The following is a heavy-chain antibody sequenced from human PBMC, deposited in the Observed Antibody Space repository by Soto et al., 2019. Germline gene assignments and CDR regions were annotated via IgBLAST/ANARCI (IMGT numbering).Heavy chain of an antibody. D-gene: IGHD5-18*01. CDR3: ARGGYSYAAPLFDY. CDR1: GFTFSSYS. Sequence: PGGSLRLSCAASGFTFSSYSMNWVRQAPGKGLEWVSSISSSSSYIYYADSVKGRFTISRDNAKNSLYLQMNSLRAEDTAVYYCARGGYSYAAPLFDYWGQGTLVTVSS. V-gene: IGHV3-21*01. J-gene: IGHJ4*02. CDR2: ISSSSSYI.